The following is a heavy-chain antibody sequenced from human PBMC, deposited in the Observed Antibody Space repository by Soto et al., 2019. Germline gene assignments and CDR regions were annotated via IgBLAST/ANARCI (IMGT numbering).Heavy chain of an antibody. Sequence: QVQLQQWGAGLLKPSETLSLTCAVYGGSFSGYYWGWFRQPPGKGLEWIGEINHSGSTNYNPSLKSRVTISVDTSKNQFSLKLSSVTAADTAVYYCARRGAYGEGVQHWGQGTLVTVSS. D-gene: IGHD4-17*01. CDR2: INHSGST. V-gene: IGHV4-34*01. CDR1: GGSFSGYY. CDR3: ARRGAYGEGVQH. J-gene: IGHJ1*01.